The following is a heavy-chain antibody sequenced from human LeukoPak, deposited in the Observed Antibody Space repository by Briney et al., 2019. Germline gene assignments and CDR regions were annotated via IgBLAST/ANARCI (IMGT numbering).Heavy chain of an antibody. Sequence: GGSLRLSCAASGFTFSSYSMNWVRQAPGKGLEWVSSISSSSSYIYYADSVKGRFTISRDNAKNSLYLQMNSLRAEDTAVYYCATDRADDYYGSGSPVLYAFDIWGQGTMVTVSS. J-gene: IGHJ3*02. CDR3: ATDRADDYYGSGSPVLYAFDI. D-gene: IGHD3-10*01. CDR2: ISSSSSYI. CDR1: GFTFSSYS. V-gene: IGHV3-21*01.